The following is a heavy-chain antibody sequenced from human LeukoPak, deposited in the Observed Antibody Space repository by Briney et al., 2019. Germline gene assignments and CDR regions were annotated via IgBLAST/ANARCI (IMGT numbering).Heavy chain of an antibody. CDR2: INHSGST. D-gene: IGHD3-3*01. V-gene: IGHV4-34*01. Sequence: PSETLSLTCAVYGGSFSGYYWTWIRQPPGKGLEWIGEINHSGSTNYNPSLKSRVTISVDTSKSQFSLKLISVTAADTAIYFCARRGLRFLESVKYSWFDPWGQGTLVTVSS. J-gene: IGHJ5*02. CDR1: GGSFSGYY. CDR3: ARRGLRFLESVKYSWFDP.